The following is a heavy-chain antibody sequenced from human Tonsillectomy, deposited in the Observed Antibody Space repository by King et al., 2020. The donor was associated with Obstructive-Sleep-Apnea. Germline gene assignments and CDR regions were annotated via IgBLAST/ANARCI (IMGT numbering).Heavy chain of an antibody. CDR1: GYTFTSAE. CDR3: ARGSSRSFDP. D-gene: IGHD6-13*01. J-gene: IGHJ5*02. CDR2: INTNSGNS. Sequence: QLVQSGAEVKKPGASVKVSCKAAGYTFTSAEIHCVRQAPGQGLEWRGWINTNSGNSAYVQKFQGRVTMTRDPSISTASMDLTSLRSLAPAVYYCARGSSRSFDPWGQGTLVTVSS. V-gene: IGHV1-8*01.